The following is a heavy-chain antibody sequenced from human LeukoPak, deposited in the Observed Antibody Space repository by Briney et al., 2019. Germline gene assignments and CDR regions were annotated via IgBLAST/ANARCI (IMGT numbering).Heavy chain of an antibody. CDR2: ISSSGSTI. Sequence: GGSLRLSCTTSEFTLSYFWMSWVRQAPGKGLEWVSYISSSGSTIYYADSVKGRFTISRDNAKNSLYLQMNSLRAEDTAVYYCAELGITMIGGVWGKGTTVTISS. J-gene: IGHJ6*04. CDR1: EFTLSYFW. D-gene: IGHD3-10*02. CDR3: AELGITMIGGV. V-gene: IGHV3-48*04.